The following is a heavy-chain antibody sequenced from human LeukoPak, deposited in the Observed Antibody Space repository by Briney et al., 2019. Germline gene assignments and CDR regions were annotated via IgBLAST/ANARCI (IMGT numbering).Heavy chain of an antibody. CDR1: GFTFTTYS. J-gene: IGHJ4*02. CDR2: ITSSSTSM. D-gene: IGHD3-9*01. CDR3: ARTYYDILTGYNPYFDN. V-gene: IGHV3-21*01. Sequence: GGSLRLSCAASGFTFTTYSMNWVRQAPGKGLEWVSSITSSSTSMYYADSVKGRFTISRDNAKNSLYLQMNSLRAEDTAVYYCARTYYDILTGYNPYFDNWGQGTLVTVSS.